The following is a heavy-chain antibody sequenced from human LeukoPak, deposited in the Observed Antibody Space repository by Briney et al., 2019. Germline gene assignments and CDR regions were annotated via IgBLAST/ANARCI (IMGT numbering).Heavy chain of an antibody. D-gene: IGHD5-18*01. CDR1: GFTFSSYA. CDR3: AKDSRDTAWYYFDY. V-gene: IGHV3-23*01. CDR2: ISGSGGST. Sequence: GGSLRLSCVASGFTFSSYAMSWVRQAPGKGLEWVSAISGSGGSTHYADSVKGRFTISRDNSKNTLYLQMNILRAEDTAVYYCAKDSRDTAWYYFDYWGQGTLVTVSS. J-gene: IGHJ4*02.